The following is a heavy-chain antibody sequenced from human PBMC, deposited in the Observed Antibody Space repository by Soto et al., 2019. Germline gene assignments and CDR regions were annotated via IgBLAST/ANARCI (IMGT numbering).Heavy chain of an antibody. V-gene: IGHV3-21*01. CDR3: ARSRKVTLAHFDY. J-gene: IGHJ4*02. Sequence: EVQLVESGGGLVKPGGSLRLSCAASGFTFSSYSMNWVRQAPGKGLEWVSSISSSSSYIYYADSVKGRFTISRDNAKNSLYLQMNSLRAEDTAVYYCARSRKVTLAHFDYWGQGTLVTVSS. CDR2: ISSSSSYI. D-gene: IGHD2-21*02. CDR1: GFTFSSYS.